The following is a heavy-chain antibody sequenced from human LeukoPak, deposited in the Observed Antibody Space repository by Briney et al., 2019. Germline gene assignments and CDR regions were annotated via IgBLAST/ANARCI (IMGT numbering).Heavy chain of an antibody. CDR2: INSGAGST. D-gene: IGHD3-10*01. CDR1: GFTFSSYA. V-gene: IGHV3-23*01. CDR3: AREGYGSGSYEDI. Sequence: SGGSLRLSCAASGFTFSSYAMSWVRQAPGKGLEWGSTINSGAGSTYSADSVKGRFTISRDNSKNTLSLQMNSLRDDDTAIYYCAREGYGSGSYEDIWGQGTMVTVSS. J-gene: IGHJ3*02.